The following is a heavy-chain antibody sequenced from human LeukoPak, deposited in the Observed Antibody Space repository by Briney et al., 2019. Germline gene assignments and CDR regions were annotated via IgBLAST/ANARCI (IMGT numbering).Heavy chain of an antibody. D-gene: IGHD3-22*01. CDR3: ARCTAASSGWCNWLDP. J-gene: IGHJ5*02. CDR2: VKSDGAGT. V-gene: IGHV3-23*01. CDR1: GFTFSTYA. Sequence: GGSLRLSCAASGFTFSTYAMSWVRQAPGKGLAWVASVKSDGAGTHYADSVKGRFTISRDNSKNILYLQMNSLRAEDTAIYYCARCTAASSGWCNWLDPWGQGTLVTVSS.